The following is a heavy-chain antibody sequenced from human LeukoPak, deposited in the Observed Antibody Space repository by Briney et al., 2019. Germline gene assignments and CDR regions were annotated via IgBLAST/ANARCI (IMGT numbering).Heavy chain of an antibody. V-gene: IGHV1-8*01. Sequence: ASVKVSCKASGYTFTSYDINWVRQATGQGLEWMGWMNPNSGNTGYAQKFQGRVTMTRNTSTSTAYMELSSLRSEDTAVYYCARGGYSGYDSDNWYFDLWGRGTLVTVSS. CDR1: GYTFTSYD. CDR2: MNPNSGNT. J-gene: IGHJ2*01. D-gene: IGHD5-12*01. CDR3: ARGGYSGYDSDNWYFDL.